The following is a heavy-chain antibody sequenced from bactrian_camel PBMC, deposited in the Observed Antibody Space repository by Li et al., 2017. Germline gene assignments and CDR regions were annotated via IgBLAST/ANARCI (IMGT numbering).Heavy chain of an antibody. V-gene: IGHV3-2*01. CDR3: AAGRVCVDLGRGRPDY. Sequence: QVQLVESGGGLVQPGGSLRLSCAASGFTFDNFYMSWVRQAPGKGLEWVSNIYAGGSGPDYADSVKGRFTISKDNAKSTLYLQMNSLKPEDTAVYYCAAGRVCVDLGRGRPDYWGQGTQVTVS. D-gene: IGHD4*01. CDR1: GFTFDNFY. CDR2: IYAGGSGP. J-gene: IGHJ4*01.